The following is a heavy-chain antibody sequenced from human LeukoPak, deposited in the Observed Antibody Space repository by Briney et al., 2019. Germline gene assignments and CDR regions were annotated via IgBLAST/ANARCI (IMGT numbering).Heavy chain of an antibody. D-gene: IGHD5-12*01. CDR1: GYTFSTSG. CDR3: ARDGRYSGYDPAAFDI. Sequence: ASVKVSCKTSGYTFSTSGVTWVRQAPGQGLEWMGWISAYNGNTNYTQKLQGRVSMTTDTSTSTAYMTLGSLRSDDTAVYYCARDGRYSGYDPAAFDIWGQGTMVTVSS. V-gene: IGHV1-18*01. CDR2: ISAYNGNT. J-gene: IGHJ3*02.